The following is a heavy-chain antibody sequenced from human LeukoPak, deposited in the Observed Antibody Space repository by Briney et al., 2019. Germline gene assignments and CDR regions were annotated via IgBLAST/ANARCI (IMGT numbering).Heavy chain of an antibody. J-gene: IGHJ4*02. D-gene: IGHD3-10*02. CDR2: IYYSGST. CDR3: ARAGTVRGVQLPDY. Sequence: SETLSLTCIVSGGSISSGDYYWSWIRQPPGKGLEWIGYIYYSGSTYYNPSLKSRVTISVDTSKNQFSLKLSSVTAADTAVYYCARAGTVRGVQLPDYWDQGTLVTVSS. V-gene: IGHV4-30-4*01. CDR1: GGSISSGDYY.